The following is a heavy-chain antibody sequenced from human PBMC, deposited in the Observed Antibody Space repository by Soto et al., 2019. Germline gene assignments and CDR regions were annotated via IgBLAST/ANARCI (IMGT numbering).Heavy chain of an antibody. CDR1: GFTVRDNY. J-gene: IGHJ6*02. CDR3: ARSELVVAATWLLSGMDV. Sequence: GGALKISCAASGFTVRDNYLGWVRQAPGKGVEWVSAISGSDGSTYYADSVKGRFTISRDNSKNTLYLQMNSLRAEDTAVYYCARSELVVAATWLLSGMDVWGQGTTVTVSS. CDR2: ISGSDGST. D-gene: IGHD2-15*01. V-gene: IGHV3-23*01.